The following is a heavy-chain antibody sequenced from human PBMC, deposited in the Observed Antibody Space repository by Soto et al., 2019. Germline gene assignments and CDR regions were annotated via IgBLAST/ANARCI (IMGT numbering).Heavy chain of an antibody. J-gene: IGHJ4*02. CDR2: INPNSGGT. CDR1: GYTFTGYY. Sequence: ASVKVSCKASGYTFTGYYMHWVRQAPGQGLEWMGWINPNSGGTNYAQKFQGRVTMTRDTSISTAYMELSRLRSDDTAVYYCARGSDYGDYYFDYWGQGTLVTVSS. CDR3: ARGSDYGDYYFDY. D-gene: IGHD4-17*01. V-gene: IGHV1-2*02.